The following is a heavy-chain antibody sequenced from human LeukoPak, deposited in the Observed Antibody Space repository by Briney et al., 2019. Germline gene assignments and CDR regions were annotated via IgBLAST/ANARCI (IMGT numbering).Heavy chain of an antibody. V-gene: IGHV1-18*01. J-gene: IGHJ5*02. CDR2: SSAYNGNT. Sequence: ASVKVSCKASGYTFTSYGISWVRQAPGQGLEWMGWSSAYNGNTSYAQKLQGRVTMTTDTSTSTAYMELRSLRSDDTAVYYCARQGRNYDFCSGYPDTNWFDPWGQGTLVTVSS. CDR3: ARQGRNYDFCSGYPDTNWFDP. CDR1: GYTFTSYG. D-gene: IGHD3-3*01.